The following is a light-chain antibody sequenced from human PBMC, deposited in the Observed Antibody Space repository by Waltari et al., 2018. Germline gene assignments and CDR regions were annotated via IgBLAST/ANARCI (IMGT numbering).Light chain of an antibody. J-gene: IGKJ2*01. CDR1: QSIDTF. Sequence: DIQLTQSPSYLSASVVDRVTITCRASQSIDTFLNWYQQRPGKAPKVLIYGATTLQSGVPSRFSGSGSGTHFTLTISSLQPDDFATYFCQQSHTMLYTFGQGTKLEIK. CDR3: QQSHTMLYT. V-gene: IGKV1-39*01. CDR2: GAT.